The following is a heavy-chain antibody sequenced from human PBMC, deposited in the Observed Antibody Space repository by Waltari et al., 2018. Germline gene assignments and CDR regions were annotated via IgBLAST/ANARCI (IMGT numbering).Heavy chain of an antibody. CDR2: IRNSGVNT. CDR1: GFSFSNYD. CDR3: TSWRVVAGTGWFDS. V-gene: IGHV3-23*01. D-gene: IGHD2-15*01. J-gene: IGHJ5*01. Sequence: EVQLLESGGGLVQPGGSLRLSCAASGFSFSNYDRAWVRQAQGKGLEGVAGIRNSGVNTYDGDSVKGRFAISRDNSRNTLHLQMNGLRAEDTAIYYCTSWRVVAGTGWFDSWGQGTLVTVSS.